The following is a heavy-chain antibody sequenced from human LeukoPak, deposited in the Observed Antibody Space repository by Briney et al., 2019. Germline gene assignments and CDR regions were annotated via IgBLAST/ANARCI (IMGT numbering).Heavy chain of an antibody. Sequence: PGGSLRLSCAASGFTFDDYGMSWIRQPPGKGLEWIGEINHSGSTNYNPSLKSRVTISVDTSKNQFSLKLSSVTAADTAVYYCARVAYYYGSGSPPFDYWGQGTLVTVSS. J-gene: IGHJ4*02. CDR2: INHSGST. D-gene: IGHD3-10*01. CDR3: ARVAYYYGSGSPPFDY. V-gene: IGHV4-34*01. CDR1: GFTFDDYG.